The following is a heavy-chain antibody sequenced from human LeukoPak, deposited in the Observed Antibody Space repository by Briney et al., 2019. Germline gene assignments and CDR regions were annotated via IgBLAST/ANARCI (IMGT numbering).Heavy chain of an antibody. D-gene: IGHD4-17*01. V-gene: IGHV4-59*01. CDR2: IYYSGST. CDR1: GGSISSYY. J-gene: IGHJ5*02. Sequence: SETLSLTFSVSGGSISSYYWSWIRQPPGKGLEWIGYIYYSGSTNYNPSLKSRVTISVDTSKNQFSLKLSSVTAADTAVYYCARDVRRSTVTTGWFDPWGQGTLVTVSS. CDR3: ARDVRRSTVTTGWFDP.